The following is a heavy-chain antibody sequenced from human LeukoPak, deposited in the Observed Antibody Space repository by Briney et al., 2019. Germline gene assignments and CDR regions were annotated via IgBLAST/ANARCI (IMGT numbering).Heavy chain of an antibody. V-gene: IGHV4-4*07. Sequence: PSETLSLTCTVSGGSISSYYWSWIRQPAGKGLEWIGRIYTSGSTNYNPSLKSRVTISVDTSKNQFSLKLSSVTAADTAVYYCARDSWDSSGYYSDYWGQGTLVTVSS. CDR3: ARDSWDSSGYYSDY. J-gene: IGHJ4*02. CDR1: GGSISSYY. CDR2: IYTSGST. D-gene: IGHD3-22*01.